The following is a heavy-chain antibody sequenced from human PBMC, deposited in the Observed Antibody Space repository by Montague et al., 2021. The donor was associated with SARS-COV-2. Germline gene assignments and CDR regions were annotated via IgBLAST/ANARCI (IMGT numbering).Heavy chain of an antibody. V-gene: IGHV4-61*02. CDR1: GDSIRSGTYY. J-gene: IGHJ4*02. Sequence: TLSLTCTVSGDSIRSGTYYWNWVRQPAGKGLEWIGRIYTSGSTNYNPSLKSRVTMSVDTSKNQFSLRLSSVTAADTAVYYCARDQPAYCTGGNCHPFDHWGQGTLVTVSS. D-gene: IGHD2-15*01. CDR2: IYTSGST. CDR3: ARDQPAYCTGGNCHPFDH.